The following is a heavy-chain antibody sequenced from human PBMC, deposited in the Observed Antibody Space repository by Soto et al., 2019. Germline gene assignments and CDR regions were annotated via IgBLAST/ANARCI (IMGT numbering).Heavy chain of an antibody. CDR1: GFTFTSYS. Sequence: GSLRLSCAASGFTFTSYSMNWVRQAPGKGLEWVSFISSTRSTIYYADSVKGRFTISRDEAENSLYLQMNSLRAEDTAVYYCARGTYSLSYYYYYMDVWGKGTSVTVSS. CDR3: ARGTYSLSYYYYYMDV. V-gene: IGHV3-48*01. J-gene: IGHJ6*03. CDR2: ISSTRSTI. D-gene: IGHD4-4*01.